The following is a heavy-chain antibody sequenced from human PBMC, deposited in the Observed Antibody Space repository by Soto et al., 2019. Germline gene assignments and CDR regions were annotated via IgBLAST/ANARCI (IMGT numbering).Heavy chain of an antibody. CDR2: IIPIFGTV. CDR1: GGTFSSYA. V-gene: IGHV1-69*13. J-gene: IGHJ4*02. Sequence: SVKVSCKASGGTFSSYAISWVRQAPGQGLEWMGGIIPIFGTVNYAQKFQGRVTITADESTSTAYMELSSLRSEDTAVYYCARGPGHQETYYYDSSGYYYFDYWGQGTLVTVSS. D-gene: IGHD3-22*01. CDR3: ARGPGHQETYYYDSSGYYYFDY.